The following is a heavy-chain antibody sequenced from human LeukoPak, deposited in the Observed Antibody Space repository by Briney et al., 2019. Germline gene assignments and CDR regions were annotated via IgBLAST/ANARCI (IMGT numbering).Heavy chain of an antibody. J-gene: IGHJ4*02. CDR2: MTGGRGTT. Sequence: GGSLRLSCAASGFTFSSYAMSWVRQAPGKGLEWVSAMTGGRGTTLYTDSVKGRFTISRDNSKNTLYLQMNSLRVEDTAVYYCAKDRVPDGVWEIDYWGQGTLVIVSS. CDR3: AKDRVPDGVWEIDY. V-gene: IGHV3-23*01. CDR1: GFTFSSYA. D-gene: IGHD1-14*01.